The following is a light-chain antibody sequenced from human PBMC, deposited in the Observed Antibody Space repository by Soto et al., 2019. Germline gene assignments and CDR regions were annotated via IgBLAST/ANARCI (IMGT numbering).Light chain of an antibody. CDR1: QSISSW. V-gene: IGKV1-5*01. CDR2: DAS. CDR3: QQYNSYSEA. Sequence: IQITQSPSTLSASLGDRVTITCRASQSISSWLAWYQQKPGKAPKLLIYDASSLESGVPSRFSGSGSGTEFTLTISSLQPDDFATYYCQQYNSYSEAFGQGTKVDIK. J-gene: IGKJ1*01.